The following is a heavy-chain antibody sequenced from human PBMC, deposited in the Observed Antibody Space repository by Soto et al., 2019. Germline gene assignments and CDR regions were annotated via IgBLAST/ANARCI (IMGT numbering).Heavy chain of an antibody. Sequence: QVQLQESGPGLVKPSETLSLTCTVSGGSVSSGSYYWSWIRQPPGKGLEWIGYIYYSGSTNYNPSLKSRVTISVDTSKNQFSLKLSSVTAAETAVYYCARARGYSYGWGFGWFDPWGQGTLVTVSS. CDR1: GGSVSSGSYY. V-gene: IGHV4-61*01. CDR3: ARARGYSYGWGFGWFDP. D-gene: IGHD5-18*01. J-gene: IGHJ5*02. CDR2: IYYSGST.